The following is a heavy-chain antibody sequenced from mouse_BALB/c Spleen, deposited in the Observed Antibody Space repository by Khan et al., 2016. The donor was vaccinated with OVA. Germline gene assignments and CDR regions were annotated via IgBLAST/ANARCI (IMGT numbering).Heavy chain of an antibody. D-gene: IGHD6-1*01. J-gene: IGHJ2*01. CDR2: ISSGGFT. Sequence: EVELVESGGGLVKPGGSLKLSCAASGFTFSSYAMSWVRQTPETRLEWVASISSGGFTYYPDSGKGLITRSRDNGENILYLKMLNLRTEDTAIYYSTEGLFLDYFVYWGQGTTLTVSS. V-gene: IGHV5-6-5*01. CDR3: TEGLFLDYFVY. CDR1: GFTFSSYA.